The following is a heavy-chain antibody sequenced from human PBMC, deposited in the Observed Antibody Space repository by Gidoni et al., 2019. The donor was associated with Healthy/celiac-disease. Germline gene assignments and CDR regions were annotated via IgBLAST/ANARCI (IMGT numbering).Heavy chain of an antibody. CDR3: AKIPTDSSGYETDY. CDR2: ISGSGGST. Sequence: EVQLLESGGGLVQPGGALRLSCAASGFTFSSYAMSWVRQAPGKGLEWVSAISGSGGSTYYADSVKGRFTISRDNSKNTLYLQMNSLRAEDTAVYYCAKIPTDSSGYETDYWGQGTLVTVSS. J-gene: IGHJ4*02. D-gene: IGHD3-22*01. V-gene: IGHV3-23*01. CDR1: GFTFSSYA.